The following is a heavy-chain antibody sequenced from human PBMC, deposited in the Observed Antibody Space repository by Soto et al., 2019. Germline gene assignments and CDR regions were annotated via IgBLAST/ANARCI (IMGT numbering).Heavy chain of an antibody. V-gene: IGHV3-9*01. CDR1: GLTFDDYA. J-gene: IGHJ3*02. CDR2: ISWNSGSI. D-gene: IGHD3-22*01. CDR3: AKDYYDSSGYYPSPAFDI. Sequence: SLRLSCAASGLTFDDYAIHWVRQAPGKGLEWVSGISWNSGSIGYAHSVKGRFTISRDNAKNSLYLQMNSLRAEDTALYYCAKDYYDSSGYYPSPAFDIWGQGTMVTVSS.